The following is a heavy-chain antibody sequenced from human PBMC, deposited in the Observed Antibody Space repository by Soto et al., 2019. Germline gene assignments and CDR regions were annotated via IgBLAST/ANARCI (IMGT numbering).Heavy chain of an antibody. CDR2: TYYRSKWYN. J-gene: IGHJ2*01. Sequence: QVQLQQSGPGLVKPSQTLSLTCAISGDSVSSNSAAWNWIRQSPSRGLEWLGRTYYRSKWYNDYTVSVKSRITSNPDTSKSQFSPQQNSVTHGDTAGYYCARDKNWYFDLWGRGTLVTVSS. V-gene: IGHV6-1*01. CDR1: GDSVSSNSAA. CDR3: ARDKNWYFDL.